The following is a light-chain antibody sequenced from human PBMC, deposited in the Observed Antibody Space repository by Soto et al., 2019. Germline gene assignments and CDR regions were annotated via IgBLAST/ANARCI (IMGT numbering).Light chain of an antibody. CDR1: SSDVGSYNL. J-gene: IGLJ2*01. Sequence: QSALTQPASVSGSPGQSITISCTGTSSDVGSYNLVSWYQQHPGKAPKLMIYEVSKRPSGVSNRFSGSKSGITASLTISGLQAEDEADYYCCSYAGSSPHVVFGGGTKLTVL. CDR2: EVS. CDR3: CSYAGSSPHVV. V-gene: IGLV2-23*02.